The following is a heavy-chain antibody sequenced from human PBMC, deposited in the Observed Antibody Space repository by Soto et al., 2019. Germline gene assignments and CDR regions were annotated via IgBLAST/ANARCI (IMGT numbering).Heavy chain of an antibody. CDR3: ATMGTPATGLYYFDN. J-gene: IGHJ4*02. V-gene: IGHV4-30-4*01. D-gene: IGHD1-7*01. CDR1: GGSISSGNYY. Sequence: SETLSLTCTVSGGSISSGNYYWSWIRQPPGKGLEWIGLMSYSGSTSYNASLKSRVTISVDTSKSQFSQNLSFVTAADTAVYYCATMGTPATGLYYFDNWGQGTLVTVSS. CDR2: MSYSGST.